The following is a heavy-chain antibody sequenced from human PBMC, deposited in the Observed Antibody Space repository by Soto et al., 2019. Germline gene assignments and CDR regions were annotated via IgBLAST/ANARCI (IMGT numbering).Heavy chain of an antibody. CDR2: IYYSGST. CDR1: GGSISSGGYY. J-gene: IGHJ4*02. Sequence: SETLSLTCTVSGGSISSGGYYWSWIRQHPGKGLEWIGYIYYSGSTYYNPSLKSRVTISVDTSKNQFSLKLSSVTASDTALYYCATWRSSHWFDYWGQGTLVTVSS. D-gene: IGHD2-2*01. V-gene: IGHV4-31*03. CDR3: ATWRSSHWFDY.